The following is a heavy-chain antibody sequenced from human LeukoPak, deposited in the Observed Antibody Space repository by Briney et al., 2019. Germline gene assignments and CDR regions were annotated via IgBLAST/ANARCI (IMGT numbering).Heavy chain of an antibody. Sequence: PSETLSLTCTVSGGSITSNSHYWGWIRQPPGKGLEWIGTIFHSGSAYYKPSLKSRVTISVDRSKNQFSLKLSSVTAADTAVYYCARSGIKGITIFGVALRGNAFDIWGQGTMVTVSS. D-gene: IGHD3-3*01. J-gene: IGHJ3*02. V-gene: IGHV4-39*07. CDR1: GGSITSNSHY. CDR2: IFHSGSA. CDR3: ARSGIKGITIFGVALRGNAFDI.